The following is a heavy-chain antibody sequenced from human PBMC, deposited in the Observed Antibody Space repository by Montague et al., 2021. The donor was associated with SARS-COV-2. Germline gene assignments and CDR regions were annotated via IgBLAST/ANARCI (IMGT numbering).Heavy chain of an antibody. Sequence: SETLSLTCSVSGGSISNYYWSWIRQSPGKGLEWIGYIFHSGITDYNPSLKSRVTISVDMSKNQFSLQLNSETAADSAVYYCARTEYNWSDWFDPWGQGTLVSVSS. D-gene: IGHD1-20*01. J-gene: IGHJ5*02. V-gene: IGHV4-59*13. CDR1: GGSISNYY. CDR2: IFHSGIT. CDR3: ARTEYNWSDWFDP.